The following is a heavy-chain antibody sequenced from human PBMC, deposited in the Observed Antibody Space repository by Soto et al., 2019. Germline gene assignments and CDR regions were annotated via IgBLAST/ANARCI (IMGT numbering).Heavy chain of an antibody. V-gene: IGHV3-15*07. D-gene: IGHD5-12*01. CDR1: GFTFSNAW. CDR3: SAYLVATAAGDY. J-gene: IGHJ4*02. CDR2: IIRKIDGGTT. Sequence: GGSLRLSCAASGFTFSNAWINWVRQAPGKGLEWVGRIIRKIDGGTTDYAAPVKGRFSISRDDSKDTVYLQMNSLKIEDTAVYYCSAYLVATAAGDYWGQGTLVTVSS.